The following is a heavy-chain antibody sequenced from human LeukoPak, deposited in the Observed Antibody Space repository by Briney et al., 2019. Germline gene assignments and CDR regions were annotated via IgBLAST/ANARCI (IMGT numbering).Heavy chain of an antibody. CDR3: ARGRVYGDYFDY. V-gene: IGHV4-59*01. CDR2: IYYSGST. Sequence: SETLSLTCTVSGGSISSYHWSWIRQPPGKGLEWIGYIYYSGSTNYNPSLKSRVTISVDTSKNQFSLKLSSVTAADTAVYYCARGRVYGDYFDYWGQGTLVTVSS. D-gene: IGHD4-17*01. CDR1: GGSISSYH. J-gene: IGHJ4*02.